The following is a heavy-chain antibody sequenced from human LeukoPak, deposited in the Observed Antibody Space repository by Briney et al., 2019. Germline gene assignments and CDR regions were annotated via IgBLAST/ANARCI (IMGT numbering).Heavy chain of an antibody. CDR1: GESINPYY. CDR2: IYKSGTT. Sequence: SETLSLTCTVSGESINPYYWNWIRQSAGKGLEWIGHIYKSGTTNFNPSLTSRVTMSLDTSRNQFSLKLRSVTAADTAVYSCARSFLDYMDVWGKGTTVTVSS. V-gene: IGHV4-4*07. D-gene: IGHD2/OR15-2a*01. J-gene: IGHJ6*03. CDR3: ARSFLDYMDV.